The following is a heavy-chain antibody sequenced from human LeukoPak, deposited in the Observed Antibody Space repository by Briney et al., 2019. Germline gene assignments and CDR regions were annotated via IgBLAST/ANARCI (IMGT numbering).Heavy chain of an antibody. CDR2: ISYDGSNK. Sequence: GGSLRLSCAASGFTFSSYGMHWVRQAPGKGLEWVAVISYDGSNKYYADSVKGRFTISRDNSKNTLYLQMNSLRAEDTAVYYCASGEWPQDYWGQGTLVTVSS. CDR1: GFTFSSYG. CDR3: ASGEWPQDY. J-gene: IGHJ4*02. D-gene: IGHD3-10*01. V-gene: IGHV3-30*03.